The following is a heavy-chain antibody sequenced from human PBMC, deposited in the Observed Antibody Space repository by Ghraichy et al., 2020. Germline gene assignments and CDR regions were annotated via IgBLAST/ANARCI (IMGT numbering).Heavy chain of an antibody. D-gene: IGHD3-10*01. CDR3: ARAQVWFGEHKGFDY. J-gene: IGHJ4*02. CDR1: GGSISSSNW. CDR2: IYHSGST. Sequence: SETLSLTCAVSGGSISSSNWWSWVRQPPGKGLEWIGEIYHSGSTNYNPSLKSRVTISLDKSKNQFSLKLSSVTAADTAVYYCARAQVWFGEHKGFDYWGQGTLVTVSS. V-gene: IGHV4-4*02.